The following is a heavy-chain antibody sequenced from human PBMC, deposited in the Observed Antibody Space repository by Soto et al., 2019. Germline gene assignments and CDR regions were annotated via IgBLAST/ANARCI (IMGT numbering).Heavy chain of an antibody. J-gene: IGHJ4*02. D-gene: IGHD2-2*01. CDR1: GFTFSSYA. Sequence: EVQLLESGGGLVQLGGSLRLSCAASGFTFSSYAMSWVRQAPGKGLEWVSAISGSGGSTYYADSVKGRFTISRDNSKNTLYLQMNSLRAEDTAVYYCAKADCSSTSCYASLDYWGQGTLVTVSS. CDR3: AKADCSSTSCYASLDY. CDR2: ISGSGGST. V-gene: IGHV3-23*01.